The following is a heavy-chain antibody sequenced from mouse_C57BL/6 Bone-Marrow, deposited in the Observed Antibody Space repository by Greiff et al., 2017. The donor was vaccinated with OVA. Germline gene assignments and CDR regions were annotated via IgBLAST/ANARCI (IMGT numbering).Heavy chain of an antibody. CDR3: ARHYVSSYLDY. CDR2: IDPTSGGT. CDR1: GYTFTSYW. J-gene: IGHJ2*01. D-gene: IGHD1-1*01. V-gene: IGHV1-72*01. Sequence: QVQLKQPGAELVKPGASVKLSCKASGYTFTSYWMHWVKQRPGRGLEWIGWIDPTSGGTQYTEKFKSKATLTVDKPSSTASMQLSSLTSEDSAVYYCARHYVSSYLDYWGQGTTLTVSS.